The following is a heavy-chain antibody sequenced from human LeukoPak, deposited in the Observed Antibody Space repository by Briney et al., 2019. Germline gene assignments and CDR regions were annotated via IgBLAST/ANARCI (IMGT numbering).Heavy chain of an antibody. J-gene: IGHJ4*02. CDR2: IYISGSA. CDR1: GGSISAYY. Sequence: PSETLSLICAVSGGSISAYYWSWIRQPAGKGLEWIGRIYISGSANYNPSLKSRVTMSVGPSMNQFSLNLRSVTAADTAVYYCARGDYSHFDYWGQGTLVTVSS. CDR3: ARGDYSHFDY. D-gene: IGHD4-11*01. V-gene: IGHV4-4*07.